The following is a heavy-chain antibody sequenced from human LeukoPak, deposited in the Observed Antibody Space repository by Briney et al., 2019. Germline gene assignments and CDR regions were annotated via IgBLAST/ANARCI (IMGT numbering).Heavy chain of an antibody. CDR3: AREKDTGSKHGKIRYDI. J-gene: IGHJ3*02. D-gene: IGHD1-26*01. CDR1: GCTISDYY. V-gene: IGHV4-59*01. Sequence: SDTLSLTCTVSGCTISDYYRNWIRQPPGQGLEWIGWIIGSGSSNYNPYLKGRLTMSVDTSKSQFYLKLTSATAADTAVYYCAREKDTGSKHGKIRYDIWGQGTMVTVSS. CDR2: IIGSGSS.